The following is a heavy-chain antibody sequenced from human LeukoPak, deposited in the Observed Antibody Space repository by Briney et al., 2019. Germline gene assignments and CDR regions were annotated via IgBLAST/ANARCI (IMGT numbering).Heavy chain of an antibody. CDR1: GFTFSSYA. CDR2: ISGSGGST. J-gene: IGHJ4*02. V-gene: IGHV3-23*01. CDR3: ARVAKERVGGVYYFDY. Sequence: GGSLRLSCAASGFTFSSYAMSWVRQAPGKGLEWVSAISGSGGSTYYADSVKGRFTISRDNSKNTLYLQMNSLRAGDTAVYYCARVAKERVGGVYYFDYWGQGTLITVSS. D-gene: IGHD1-1*01.